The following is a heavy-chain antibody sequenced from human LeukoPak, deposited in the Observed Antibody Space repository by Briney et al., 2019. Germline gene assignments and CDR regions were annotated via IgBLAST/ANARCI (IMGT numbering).Heavy chain of an antibody. Sequence: PSETLSLTCTVSGGSISSSSYYWGWIRQPPGKGLEWIGSIYYSGSTYYNPSLKSRVTISVDTSKNQFSLKLSSVTAADTAVYYCARSGADPLNDAFDIWGQGTMVTVSS. J-gene: IGHJ3*02. D-gene: IGHD1-26*01. CDR2: IYYSGST. CDR3: ARSGADPLNDAFDI. CDR1: GGSISSSSYY. V-gene: IGHV4-39*07.